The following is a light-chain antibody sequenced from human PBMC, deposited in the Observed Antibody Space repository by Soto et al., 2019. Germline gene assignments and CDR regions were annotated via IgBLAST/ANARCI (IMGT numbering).Light chain of an antibody. Sequence: DIQMTQSPSTLSASVGDRVTITCRASQSISSWLAWYQQXXGXXXKXXXXXXXSLESGVPSRFSGSGSGTEFTLTISSLQPDDFATYYCQQYNSIRRTFGQGTKVEIK. V-gene: IGKV1-5*03. CDR1: QSISSW. CDR3: QQYNSIRRT. CDR2: XXX. J-gene: IGKJ1*01.